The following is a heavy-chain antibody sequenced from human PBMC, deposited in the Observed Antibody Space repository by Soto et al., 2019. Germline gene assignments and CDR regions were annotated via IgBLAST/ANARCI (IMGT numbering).Heavy chain of an antibody. CDR3: ARQGAALRDYYYGMDV. D-gene: IGHD6-25*01. Sequence: QVQLVQSGAEVKKPGSSVKVSCKASGGTFSRYAISWVRQAPGQGLEWMGGIIPIFGTANYAQKVQGRVTITADESTSTAYMELSSLRSEETAVYYCARQGAALRDYYYGMDVWGQGTTVTVSS. V-gene: IGHV1-69*12. J-gene: IGHJ6*02. CDR1: GGTFSRYA. CDR2: IIPIFGTA.